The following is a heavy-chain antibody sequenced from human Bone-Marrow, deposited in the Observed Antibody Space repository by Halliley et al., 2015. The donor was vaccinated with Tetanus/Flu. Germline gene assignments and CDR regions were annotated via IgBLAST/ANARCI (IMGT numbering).Heavy chain of an antibody. CDR2: VGGSGDST. J-gene: IGHJ6*02. V-gene: IGHV3-23*01. CDR1: GFNFNNYA. D-gene: IGHD2-2*01. Sequence: SLRLSCAASGFNFNNYAMTWVRQAPGKRLEWVSGVGGSGDSTYYADSVKGRFTISRDNSRNTLYLQMSSLRAEDTAIYYCAKDRRSKGVYYYGLDVWGQGTTVTVSS. CDR3: AKDRRSKGVYYYGLDV.